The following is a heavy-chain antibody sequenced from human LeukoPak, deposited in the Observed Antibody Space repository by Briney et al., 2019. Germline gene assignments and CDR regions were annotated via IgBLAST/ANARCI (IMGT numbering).Heavy chain of an antibody. J-gene: IGHJ4*02. CDR3: ARDRGHYGSGSYSAY. Sequence: PGGSLRLSCAASGFTFSDYYMSWIRQAPGKGREWVSYISSSGRSIYYADSVKGRFTISRDNAKNSLYLQMNSLRAEDTAVYYCARDRGHYGSGSYSAYWGQGTLVTVSS. CDR1: GFTFSDYY. D-gene: IGHD3-10*01. CDR2: ISSSGRSI. V-gene: IGHV3-11*04.